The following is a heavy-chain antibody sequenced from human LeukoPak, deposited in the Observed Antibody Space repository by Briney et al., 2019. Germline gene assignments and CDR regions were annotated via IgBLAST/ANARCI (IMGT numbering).Heavy chain of an antibody. Sequence: ASVRVSCKASGGTFNSYGIIWVRQAPGQGLEWMGGIIPILGTANYAQKFQGRVTITADKSTSTAYMELSSLRSEDTAVYYCARDPLRDQRGYSGYDLGDIWGQGTMVTVSS. CDR2: IIPILGTA. CDR3: ARDPLRDQRGYSGYDLGDI. CDR1: GGTFNSYG. D-gene: IGHD5-12*01. J-gene: IGHJ3*02. V-gene: IGHV1-69*10.